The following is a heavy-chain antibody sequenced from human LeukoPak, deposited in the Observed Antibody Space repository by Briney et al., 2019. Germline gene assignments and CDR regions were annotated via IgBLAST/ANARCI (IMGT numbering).Heavy chain of an antibody. CDR2: IYYSGST. J-gene: IGHJ4*02. V-gene: IGHV4-59*01. Sequence: SETLSLTCTVSGGSISSYYWSWIRQPPGKGLEWIGYIYYSGSTNYNPSLKSRVTISVDTSQNQFSLKLSSVTAADTAVYYCARVEGIATVTSGFDYWGQGTLVTVSS. D-gene: IGHD4-17*01. CDR3: ARVEGIATVTSGFDY. CDR1: GGSISSYY.